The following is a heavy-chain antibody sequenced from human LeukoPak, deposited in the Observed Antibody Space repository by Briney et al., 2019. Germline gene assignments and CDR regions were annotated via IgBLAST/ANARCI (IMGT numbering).Heavy chain of an antibody. CDR2: ISYDGNNK. CDR1: RFTFSSYS. V-gene: IGHV3-30-3*01. D-gene: IGHD2-2*02. Sequence: GRSLRLSCSASRFTFSSYSMHWVRQAPGKGLEWVAVISYDGNNKYDADSVKGQFTISRDNSKNTLYLQMNSLRAEDTAVYYCARLPGYCSSNSCYKMTIPFDYWGQGTLVTVSS. CDR3: ARLPGYCSSNSCYKMTIPFDY. J-gene: IGHJ4*02.